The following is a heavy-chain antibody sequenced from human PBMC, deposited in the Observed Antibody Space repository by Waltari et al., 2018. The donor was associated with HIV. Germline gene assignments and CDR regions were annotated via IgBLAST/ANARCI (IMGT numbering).Heavy chain of an antibody. CDR1: GGSFSGYY. D-gene: IGHD4-17*01. Sequence: VQLQHWGAGLQRPSATLSLTRAVYGGSFSGYYWSWILQPPGKGLEWIGEINHSGSSNYNPSLKSRVTISVDTSKNQFSLRLRSVTAADTAVYYCARDSVPSFDYGDYYYYGMDVWSQGTTVTVSS. CDR2: INHSGSS. J-gene: IGHJ6*01. CDR3: ARDSVPSFDYGDYYYYGMDV. V-gene: IGHV4-34*01.